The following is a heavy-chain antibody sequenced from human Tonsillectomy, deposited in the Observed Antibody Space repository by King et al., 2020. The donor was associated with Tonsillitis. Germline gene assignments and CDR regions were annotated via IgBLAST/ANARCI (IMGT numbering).Heavy chain of an antibody. J-gene: IGHJ6*02. D-gene: IGHD3-3*01. CDR2: IYHSGST. CDR1: GYSISSGYY. V-gene: IGHV4-38-2*02. CDR3: AREYRSGYYKYYGMDV. Sequence: VQLQESGPGLVKPSETLSLICSVSGYSISSGYYWGWIRQPPGKGLEWIGSIYHSGSTYYNPSLKSRVTILVDTSKNQFSLKLSSVTAADTAVYYCAREYRSGYYKYYGMDVWGQGTTVTVS.